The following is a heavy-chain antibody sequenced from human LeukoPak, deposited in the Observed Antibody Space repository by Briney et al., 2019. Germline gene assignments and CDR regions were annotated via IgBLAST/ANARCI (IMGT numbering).Heavy chain of an antibody. CDR1: GYTFTSYG. D-gene: IGHD3-22*01. J-gene: IGHJ4*02. CDR2: ISAYNGNT. CDR3: ARADYYDSSGYYSETIDY. V-gene: IGHV1-18*01. Sequence: ASVKVSCKPSGYTFTSYGISWVRQAPGHGLEWMGWISAYNGNTNYAQKLQGRVTMTTDTSTSTAYMELRSLRSDDTAVYYCARADYYDSSGYYSETIDYWGQGTLVTVSS.